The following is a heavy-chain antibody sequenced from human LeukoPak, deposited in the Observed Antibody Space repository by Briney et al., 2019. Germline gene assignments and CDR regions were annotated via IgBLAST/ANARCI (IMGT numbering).Heavy chain of an antibody. CDR3: AKDRSITMIVVVITYFDY. V-gene: IGHV3-23*01. CDR1: GFTFSSYA. J-gene: IGHJ4*02. D-gene: IGHD3-22*01. CDR2: ISGSGGST. Sequence: GGSLRLSCAASGFTFSSYAMSWVRQAPGKGLEWVSAISGSGGSTYYADSVKGRFTISRDNSKNTLYLQMNSLRAEDTAVYYCAKDRSITMIVVVITYFDYWGQGTLVTVSS.